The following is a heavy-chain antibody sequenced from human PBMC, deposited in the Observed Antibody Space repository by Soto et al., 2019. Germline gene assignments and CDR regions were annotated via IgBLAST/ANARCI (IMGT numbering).Heavy chain of an antibody. Sequence: EVQLVESGGGXXXXXXXXRLSCXAXXFTFXXXEMNWVRXXPGKGLEWVSYISISGSTIYYADSVKGRFTISRDNAKNSLYLQMNSLRVEDTAIYYCAREFRGGWFDPWGQGTLVTVSS. CDR2: ISISGSTI. J-gene: IGHJ5*02. CDR1: XFTFXXXE. CDR3: AREFRGGWFDP. V-gene: IGHV3-48*03.